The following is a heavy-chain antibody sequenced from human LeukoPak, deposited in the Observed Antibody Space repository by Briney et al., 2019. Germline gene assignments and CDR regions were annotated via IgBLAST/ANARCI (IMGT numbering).Heavy chain of an antibody. CDR1: GFTFSTYS. D-gene: IGHD6-19*01. J-gene: IGHJ6*02. V-gene: IGHV3-21*01. CDR3: ARGLTGSGWTTSNYYYYGMDV. Sequence: GGSLRLSCAASGFTFSTYSMNWVRQAPGRGLEWVSSISSSSYYEYYADSVRGRFTISRDNAKNSLFLQVKSLRAEDTAVYCCARGLTGSGWTTSNYYYYGMDVWGQGTTVTVSS. CDR2: ISSSSYYE.